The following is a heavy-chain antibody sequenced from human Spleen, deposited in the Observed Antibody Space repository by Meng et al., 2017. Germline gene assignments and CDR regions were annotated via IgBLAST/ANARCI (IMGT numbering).Heavy chain of an antibody. V-gene: IGHV3-11*04. CDR2: ISSSGSTI. CDR1: GFTFSDYY. D-gene: IGHD3-22*01. CDR3: ARPYYYDSSGYWSWGFDY. Sequence: GGSLRLSCAASGFTFSDYYMSWIRQAPGKGLEWVSYISSSGSTIYYADSVKGRFTISRDNAKNSLYLQMNSLRAEDTAVYYCARPYYYDSSGYWSWGFDYWGQGTLVTVSS. J-gene: IGHJ4*02.